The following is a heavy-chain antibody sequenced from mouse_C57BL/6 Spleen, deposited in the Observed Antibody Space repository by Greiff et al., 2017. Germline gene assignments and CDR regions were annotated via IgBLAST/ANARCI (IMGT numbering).Heavy chain of an antibody. J-gene: IGHJ3*01. V-gene: IGHV1-7*01. CDR1: GYTFTSYW. CDR2: INPSSGYT. CDR3: ARGNTWFAY. Sequence: QVQLPQSGAELAKPGASVKLSCQASGYTFTSYWMHWVKQRPGQGLEWIGYINPSSGYTKYNQKFKDKATLTADKSSSTAYMQLGSLTYEDSSVYYCARGNTWFAYWGQGTLVTVSA. D-gene: IGHD2-1*01.